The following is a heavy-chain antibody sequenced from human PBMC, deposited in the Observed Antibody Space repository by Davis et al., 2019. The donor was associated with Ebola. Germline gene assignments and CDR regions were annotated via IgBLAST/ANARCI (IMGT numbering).Heavy chain of an antibody. CDR3: ARGGFWSGYSV. Sequence: SETLSLTCAVSGGSISSSNWWSWIRQPPGKGLEWIGEINHSGSTNYNPSLKSRVTISVDTSKNQFSLKLSSVTAADTAVYYCARGGFWSGYSVWGQGTLVTVSS. D-gene: IGHD3-3*01. V-gene: IGHV4-4*02. J-gene: IGHJ4*02. CDR1: GGSISSSNW. CDR2: INHSGST.